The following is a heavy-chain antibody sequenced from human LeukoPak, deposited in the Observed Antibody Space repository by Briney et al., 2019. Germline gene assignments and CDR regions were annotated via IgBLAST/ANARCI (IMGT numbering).Heavy chain of an antibody. CDR3: ARDDYGPKGDY. CDR1: GFTVSNKY. Sequence: GGSLRLSCAASGFTVSNKYMNWVRQAPGKGLEWVSSISSSSSYIYYADSVKGRFTISRDNAKNSLYLQMNSLRPEDTAMYYCARDDYGPKGDYWGQGTLVTVSS. CDR2: ISSSSSYI. V-gene: IGHV3-21*01. D-gene: IGHD4-17*01. J-gene: IGHJ4*02.